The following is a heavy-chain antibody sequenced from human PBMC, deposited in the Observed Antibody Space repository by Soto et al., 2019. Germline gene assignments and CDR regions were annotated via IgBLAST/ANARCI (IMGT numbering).Heavy chain of an antibody. Sequence: QVQLVQSGAEVKKPGASVKVSCKASGYTFTSYGISWVRQAPGQGLEWMGWISAYNGNTNYAQKLQVRVTMTTDTSTSTAYMELRRLRSDDTAVYYCARDWGPGYSYGLYYYGMDVWGQGTTVTVSS. J-gene: IGHJ6*02. CDR3: ARDWGPGYSYGLYYYGMDV. D-gene: IGHD5-18*01. CDR2: ISAYNGNT. CDR1: GYTFTSYG. V-gene: IGHV1-18*01.